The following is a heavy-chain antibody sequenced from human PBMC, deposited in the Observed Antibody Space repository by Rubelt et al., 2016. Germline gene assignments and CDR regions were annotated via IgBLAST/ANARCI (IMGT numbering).Heavy chain of an antibody. J-gene: IGHJ6*02. V-gene: IGHV4-34*01. CDR2: INHSGST. D-gene: IGHD1-26*01. CDR3: ARGRMGFLYYYYGMDV. Sequence: QVQLQQWGAGLLKPSETLSLTCAVYGGSFSGYYWSWIRQPPGKGLEWIGEINHSGSTNYNPSLKSQVTIAVDTSKNQFSLKLSSVTAADTAVYYCARGRMGFLYYYYGMDVWGQGTTVTVSS. CDR1: GGSFSGYY.